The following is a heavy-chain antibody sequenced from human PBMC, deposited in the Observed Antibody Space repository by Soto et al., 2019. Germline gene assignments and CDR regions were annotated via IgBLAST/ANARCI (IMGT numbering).Heavy chain of an antibody. CDR3: ARDEEVNYADYGGSDHYYGMDV. J-gene: IGHJ6*02. V-gene: IGHV4-31*03. CDR2: IYYTGST. Sequence: PSETLSLTCTVSGGSISSGGYYWSWIRQHPGKGLEWIGYIYYTGSTYYNPSLKSRVTISVDTSKNQFSLKLTSVTAADTAVYYCARDEEVNYADYGGSDHYYGMDVWGQGNKVTVSS. CDR1: GGSISSGGYY. D-gene: IGHD4-17*01.